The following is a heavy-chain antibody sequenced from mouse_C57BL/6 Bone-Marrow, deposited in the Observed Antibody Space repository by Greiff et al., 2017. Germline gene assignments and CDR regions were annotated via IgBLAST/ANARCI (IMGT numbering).Heavy chain of an antibody. CDR2: ISSGGSYT. CDR3: ARLDYYAMDY. CDR1: GFTFSSYG. Sequence: EVKLMDSGGDLVKPGGSLKLSCAASGFTFSSYGMSWVRQTPDKRLEWVATISSGGSYTYYPDSVKGRFTISRDNAKNTLYLQMSSLKSEDTAMYYCARLDYYAMDYWGQGTSVTVSS. J-gene: IGHJ4*01. V-gene: IGHV5-6*01.